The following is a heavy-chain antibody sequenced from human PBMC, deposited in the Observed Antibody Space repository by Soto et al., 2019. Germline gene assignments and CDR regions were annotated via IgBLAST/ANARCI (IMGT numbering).Heavy chain of an antibody. J-gene: IGHJ4*02. CDR1: GRSISSYY. Sequence: PSETLSLTCTVSGRSISSYYWSWIRQPAGKGLEWIGRIYTSGSTNYNPSLKSRVTMSVDTSKDQLSLKLNSVTAADTAVYYCARHITVTSPFDYWGQGTLVTVSS. V-gene: IGHV4-4*07. CDR2: IYTSGST. D-gene: IGHD4-17*01. CDR3: ARHITVTSPFDY.